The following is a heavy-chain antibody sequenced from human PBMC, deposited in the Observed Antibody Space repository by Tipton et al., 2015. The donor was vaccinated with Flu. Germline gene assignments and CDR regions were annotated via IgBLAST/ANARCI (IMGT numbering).Heavy chain of an antibody. V-gene: IGHV3-49*04. J-gene: IGHJ4*02. CDR1: GFTFGDYA. CDR2: IRSKAYGGTT. CDR3: TRAKGYYDSSGYYHLPPEKYYFDY. Sequence: SLRLSCTASGFTFGDYAMSWVRQAPGKGLEWVGFIRSKAYGGTTEYAASVKGRFTISRDDSKSIAYLQMNSLKTEDTAVYYCTRAKGYYDSSGYYHLPPEKYYFDYWGQGTLVTVSS. D-gene: IGHD3-22*01.